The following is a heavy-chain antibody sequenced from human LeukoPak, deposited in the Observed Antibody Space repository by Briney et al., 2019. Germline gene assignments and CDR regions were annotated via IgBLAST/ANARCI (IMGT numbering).Heavy chain of an antibody. CDR3: ARALPYYYGMDV. Sequence: SETLSLTCTVSGGSVSSGSYYWSWIRQPPGKGLEWIGYTYYSGSNNYNPSLKSRVTISVDTSKNQFSLKLSSVTAADTAVYYCARALPYYYGMDVWGKGTTVNVSS. J-gene: IGHJ6*04. CDR2: TYYSGSN. CDR1: GGSVSSGSYY. V-gene: IGHV4-61*01.